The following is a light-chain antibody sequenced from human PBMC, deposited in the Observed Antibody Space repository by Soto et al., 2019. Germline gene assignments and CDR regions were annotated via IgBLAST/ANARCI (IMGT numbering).Light chain of an antibody. V-gene: IGKV3-15*01. CDR2: RAS. CDR3: QQYNHWSSIT. CDR1: QSVSSN. Sequence: EIVMTQSPATLSVSPGERALLSCRASQSVSSNLGWYQQKPGQAPRLLIYRASTRATGIPARFSGSGSGTEFTLPISSLQSEDSAVYYCQQYNHWSSITFGQGTRLEIK. J-gene: IGKJ5*01.